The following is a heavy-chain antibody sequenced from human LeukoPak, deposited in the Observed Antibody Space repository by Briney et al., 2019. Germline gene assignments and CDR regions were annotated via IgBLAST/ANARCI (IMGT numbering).Heavy chain of an antibody. CDR2: VDPSDSET. V-gene: IGHV5-51*01. CDR1: GYSFTSYW. J-gene: IGHJ4*02. D-gene: IGHD5-18*01. Sequence: GESLKISCKASGYSFTSYWIGWVRQMPGKGLEWMGIVDPSDSETRYTPSFQGQVTISVDKSLTTADLQWNSLKASDTAMYYCARQTAMGRSGDYWGQGTLVTVSS. CDR3: ARQTAMGRSGDY.